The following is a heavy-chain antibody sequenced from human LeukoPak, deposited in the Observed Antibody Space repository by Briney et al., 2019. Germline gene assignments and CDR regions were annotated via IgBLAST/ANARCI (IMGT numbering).Heavy chain of an antibody. CDR3: ARDKSAGSSTSCYYY. Sequence: GASVKVSCKASGYTFTGYYMHWVRQAPGQGLEWMGWISAYNGNTNYAQKLQGRVTMTTDTSTSTAYMELRSLRSDDTAVYYCARDKSAGSSTSCYYYWGQGTLVTVSS. CDR2: ISAYNGNT. D-gene: IGHD2-2*01. V-gene: IGHV1-18*04. J-gene: IGHJ4*02. CDR1: GYTFTGYY.